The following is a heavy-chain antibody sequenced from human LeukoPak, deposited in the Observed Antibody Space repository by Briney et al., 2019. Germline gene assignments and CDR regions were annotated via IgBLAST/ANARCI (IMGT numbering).Heavy chain of an antibody. V-gene: IGHV3-21*01. CDR3: VRDSGSSYGYYFLH. Sequence: PGGSLRLSCAASGFTFSNFAMTWVRQAPGKGLEWVSSISSSSSHMFYADSVKGRFSISRDNANNSLYLQMNSLRAEDTAVYYCVRDSGSSYGYYFLHWGQGTLVTVSS. D-gene: IGHD1-26*01. CDR1: GFTFSNFA. J-gene: IGHJ1*01. CDR2: ISSSSSHM.